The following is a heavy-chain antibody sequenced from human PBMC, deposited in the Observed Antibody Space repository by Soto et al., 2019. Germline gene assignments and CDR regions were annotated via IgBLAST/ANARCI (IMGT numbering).Heavy chain of an antibody. J-gene: IGHJ6*02. D-gene: IGHD5-12*01. Sequence: ASVKVSWKASGYTFTSYDINWVRQATGQGLEWMGWMNPNSGNTGYAQKFQGRVTMTRNTSISTAYMELSSLRSEDTAVYYCASIVATIPYYYYGMDVWGQGTTVTVSS. CDR2: MNPNSGNT. CDR3: ASIVATIPYYYYGMDV. V-gene: IGHV1-8*01. CDR1: GYTFTSYD.